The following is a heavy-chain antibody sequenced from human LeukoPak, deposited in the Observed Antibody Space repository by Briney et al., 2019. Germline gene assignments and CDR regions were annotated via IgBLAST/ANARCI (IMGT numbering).Heavy chain of an antibody. CDR2: IYYSGST. D-gene: IGHD2-2*01. CDR1: GGSISSGDYY. CDR3: ARAEPAAKYAFDI. Sequence: SETLSLTCTVSGGSISSGDYYWSWIRQPPGKDLEWIGYIYYSGSTYYNPSLKSRVTISVDTSKNQFSLKLSSVTAADTAVYYCARAEPAAKYAFDIWGQGTMVTVSS. J-gene: IGHJ3*02. V-gene: IGHV4-30-4*01.